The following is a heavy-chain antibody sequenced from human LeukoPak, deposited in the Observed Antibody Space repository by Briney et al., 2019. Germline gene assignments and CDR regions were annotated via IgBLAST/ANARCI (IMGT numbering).Heavy chain of an antibody. V-gene: IGHV1-69*01. Sequence: GSSVKVSCKASGGTFSSYAISWVRQAPGQGLEWMGGIIPIFGTANYAQKFQGRVTITADESTSTAYMELSSLRSEDTAVYYCAREGNPFWSGYQRVVYAFDIRGQGTMVTVSS. J-gene: IGHJ3*02. D-gene: IGHD3-3*01. CDR1: GGTFSSYA. CDR3: AREGNPFWSGYQRVVYAFDI. CDR2: IIPIFGTA.